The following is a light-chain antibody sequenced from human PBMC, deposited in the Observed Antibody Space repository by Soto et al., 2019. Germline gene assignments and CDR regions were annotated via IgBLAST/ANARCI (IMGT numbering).Light chain of an antibody. Sequence: QSVLTQPASVSGSPGQSITISCTGTSSDVGGYNYVSWYQQHPGKAPKLMIYDVSNRPSGVSNRFSGSKSGNTASLTISGLQAEDEADYYCSSYTSSSTPLYVFGTWTKVTVL. CDR3: SSYTSSSTPLYV. V-gene: IGLV2-14*01. CDR2: DVS. CDR1: SSDVGGYNY. J-gene: IGLJ1*01.